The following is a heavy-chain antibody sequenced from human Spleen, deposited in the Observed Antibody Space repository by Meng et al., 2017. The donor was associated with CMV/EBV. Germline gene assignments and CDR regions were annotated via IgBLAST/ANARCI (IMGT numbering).Heavy chain of an antibody. V-gene: IGHV3-53*01. CDR3: ARALGAAECS. D-gene: IGHD6-13*01. CDR2: IYSGGST. CDR1: GFTVSSNY. Sequence: GESLKISCAASGFTVSSNYMSWVRQAPGKGLEWVSVIYSGGSTYYADSVKGRFTISRDNAKNSLYLQMNSLRAEDTAVYYCARALGAAECSWGQGTLVTVSS. J-gene: IGHJ5*02.